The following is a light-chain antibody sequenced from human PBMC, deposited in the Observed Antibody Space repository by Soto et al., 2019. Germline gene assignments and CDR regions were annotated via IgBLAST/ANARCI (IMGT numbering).Light chain of an antibody. J-gene: IGKJ1*01. CDR1: QSVCSRC. Sequence: ETVLTQSPGTLSLSPGERVTLSCRTSQSVCSRCFAWYQQKPGQSPRLLIYGASTRATGIPDRFSGSGSGTDFTLPISRLEPDDFAVYYCQHYGTTPWTFGQGTKAAIK. CDR2: GAS. CDR3: QHYGTTPWT. V-gene: IGKV3-20*01.